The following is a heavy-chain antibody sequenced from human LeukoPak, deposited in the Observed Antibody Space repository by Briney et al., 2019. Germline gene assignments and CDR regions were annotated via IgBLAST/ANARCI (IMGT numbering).Heavy chain of an antibody. CDR2: INPNSGGT. CDR3: ARTITMIARGISGY. CDR1: GYTFTGYY. Sequence: GASVKVSCKASGYTFTGYYMHWVRQAPGQGLEWMGWINPNSGGTNYAQKFQGWVTMTRDTSISTAYMELSRLRSDDTAVYYCARTITMIARGISGYWGQGTLVTVSS. J-gene: IGHJ4*02. V-gene: IGHV1-2*04. D-gene: IGHD3-22*01.